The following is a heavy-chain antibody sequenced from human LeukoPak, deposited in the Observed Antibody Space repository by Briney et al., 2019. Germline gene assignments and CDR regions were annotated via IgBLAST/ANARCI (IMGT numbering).Heavy chain of an antibody. V-gene: IGHV1-69*05. CDR3: AREPYAITLKRAQGENYFDY. CDR1: GGTFSSYA. Sequence: SVKVSCKASGGTFSSYAISWVRQAPGQGHEWMGRVIPIFGTANYAQKFQGRVTITTDESTSTAYMELSSLRSEDTAVYYCAREPYAITLKRAQGENYFDYWGQGTLVTVSS. J-gene: IGHJ4*02. D-gene: IGHD5-12*01. CDR2: VIPIFGTA.